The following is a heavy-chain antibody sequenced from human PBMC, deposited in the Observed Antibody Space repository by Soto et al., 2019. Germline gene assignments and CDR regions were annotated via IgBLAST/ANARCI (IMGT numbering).Heavy chain of an antibody. Sequence: EMQLVESGGGLVQPGGSLRLSCTASGLTFSNHNMNWVRQAPGKGLEWVSFISSTSGTIYYADSVKGRFTISRDNAKNSLYLQMNGLRDEDTAVYYCASRPPRGQSLVFDYWGQGTLVTVSS. D-gene: IGHD6-19*01. CDR2: ISSTSGTI. V-gene: IGHV3-48*02. J-gene: IGHJ4*02. CDR1: GLTFSNHN. CDR3: ASRPPRGQSLVFDY.